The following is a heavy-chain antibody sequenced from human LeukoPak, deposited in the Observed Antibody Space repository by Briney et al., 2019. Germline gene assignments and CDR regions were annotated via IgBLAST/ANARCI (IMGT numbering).Heavy chain of an antibody. CDR2: INHSGST. V-gene: IGHV4-34*01. J-gene: IGHJ4*02. D-gene: IGHD2-15*01. Sequence: SETLSLTCAVYGGSFSGYYWSWIRQPPGKGLEWIGEINHSGSTNYNPSLKSRVTISVDTSKNQFSLKLSSVTAADTAVYYCARLPTRYCSGGSCYRREDYWGQGTLVTVSS. CDR1: GGSFSGYY. CDR3: ARLPTRYCSGGSCYRREDY.